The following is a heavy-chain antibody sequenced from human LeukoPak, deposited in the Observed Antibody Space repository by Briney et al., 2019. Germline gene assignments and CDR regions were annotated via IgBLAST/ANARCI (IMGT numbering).Heavy chain of an antibody. V-gene: IGHV4-59*11. CDR3: ASGGYSYGSVDY. CDR2: IYYSGST. D-gene: IGHD5-18*01. CDR1: GCSISSHY. J-gene: IGHJ4*02. Sequence: SETLSLTCNVSGCSISSHYWSWIRQPPGKGLEWIGYIYYSGSTNYNPSLKSRVTISVDTSKNQCSLKLSSVTAADTAVYYCASGGYSYGSVDYWGQGTLVTVSS.